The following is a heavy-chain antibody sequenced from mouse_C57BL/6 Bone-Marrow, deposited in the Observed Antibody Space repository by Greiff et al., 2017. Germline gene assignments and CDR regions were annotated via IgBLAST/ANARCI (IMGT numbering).Heavy chain of an antibody. CDR3: AMLWAY. CDR2: ISTGGGST. CDR1: GFTFSDYY. Sequence: EVQGVQSGGGLVQPGGSLKLSCAASGFTFSDYYMYWVSQTPEKGLEWVAYISTGGGSTYYPATVKGRVTMSRDNAKNTPYLQLSRLTSEDTSMYYCAMLWAYWGQGTLVTVSA. V-gene: IGHV5-12*01. J-gene: IGHJ3*01. D-gene: IGHD6-1*01.